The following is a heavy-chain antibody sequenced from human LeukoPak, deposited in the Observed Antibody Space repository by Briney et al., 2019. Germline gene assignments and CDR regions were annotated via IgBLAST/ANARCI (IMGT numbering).Heavy chain of an antibody. V-gene: IGHV4-59*01. CDR1: GGSISSYY. D-gene: IGHD6-13*01. J-gene: IGHJ4*02. CDR3: ARVTAADYFDY. Sequence: PSETLSLTCTVSGGSISSYYWSWIRQPPGKGLEWIGYIYYSGSTNYNPSLKSRVTISVDTSKNQFSLKLSSVTAADTAVYYCARVTAADYFDYWGQETLVTVSS. CDR2: IYYSGST.